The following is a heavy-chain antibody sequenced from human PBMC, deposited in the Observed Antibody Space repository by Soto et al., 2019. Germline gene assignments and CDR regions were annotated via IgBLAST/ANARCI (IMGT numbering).Heavy chain of an antibody. J-gene: IGHJ6*02. V-gene: IGHV4-30-4*01. CDR1: GGSISSGDYY. CDR3: AGQPTAGSFYDLGSYYYYYGMDV. Sequence: QVQLQESGPGLVKPSQTLSLTCTVSGGSISSGDYYWNWIRQPPGKGLEWIGNIYYSGNTDCNPSLKARFTISVDTSKNQFSLTLSSVTAADSAVYYCAGQPTAGSFYDLGSYYYYYGMDVWGQGTTVTVSS. CDR2: IYYSGNT. D-gene: IGHD3-16*01.